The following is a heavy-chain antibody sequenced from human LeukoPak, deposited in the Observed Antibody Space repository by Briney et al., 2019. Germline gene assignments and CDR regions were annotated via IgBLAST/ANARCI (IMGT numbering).Heavy chain of an antibody. V-gene: IGHV4-59*02. CDR3: AREGKRVSSSWVPIDY. CDR2: IYYSGST. J-gene: IGHJ4*02. D-gene: IGHD6-13*01. Sequence: PGGSLRLSCAASGFTVSSNYMSWIRQPPGKGLEWIGYIYYSGSTNYNPSLKSRVTISVDTSKNQFSLKLSSVTAADTAVYYCAREGKRVSSSWVPIDYWGQGTLVTVSS. CDR1: GFTVSSNY.